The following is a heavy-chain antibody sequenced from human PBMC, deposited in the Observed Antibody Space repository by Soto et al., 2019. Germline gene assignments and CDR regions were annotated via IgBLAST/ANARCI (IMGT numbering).Heavy chain of an antibody. J-gene: IGHJ4*02. V-gene: IGHV4-4*07. D-gene: IGHD3-3*01. CDR1: GGSISNYY. Sequence: PETLSLTSTVSGGSISNYYWSWIRQPAGKGLEWIGRIYTSGSTNYIPSLKSRITMSVDTSKNQFSLKLTSVTAADTAVYYCPRARFWSRSRLYHFVYWGQGALVTLSS. CDR3: PRARFWSRSRLYHFVY. CDR2: IYTSGST.